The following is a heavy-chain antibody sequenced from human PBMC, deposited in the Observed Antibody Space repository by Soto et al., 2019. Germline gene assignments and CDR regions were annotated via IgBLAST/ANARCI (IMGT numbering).Heavy chain of an antibody. CDR3: ARRYSSAFDI. CDR2: IYYSGST. D-gene: IGHD6-13*01. V-gene: IGHV4-59*08. J-gene: IGHJ3*02. Sequence: SETLSLTFTVSGRSVSSYFWSWIRQPPGKGLEWIGYIYYSGSTNYNPSLKSRVTISVDTSKNQFSLKLSSVTAADTAVYYCARRYSSAFDIWGQGTMVT. CDR1: GRSVSSYF.